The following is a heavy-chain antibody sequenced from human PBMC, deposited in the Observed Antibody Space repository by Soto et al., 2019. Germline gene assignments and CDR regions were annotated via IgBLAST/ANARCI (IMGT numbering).Heavy chain of an antibody. CDR3: ARLNLASVYSHWYYGMDV. V-gene: IGHV5-51*01. J-gene: IGHJ6*02. CDR1: GYSFTSYW. Sequence: GESLKISCKGSGYSFTSYWIGWVRQMPGKGLEWMGIIYPGDSDTRYSPSFQGQVTISADKSISTAYLQWSSLKASDTAMYYCARLNLASVYSHWYYGMDVWGQGTTVTVSS. D-gene: IGHD6-13*01. CDR2: IYPGDSDT.